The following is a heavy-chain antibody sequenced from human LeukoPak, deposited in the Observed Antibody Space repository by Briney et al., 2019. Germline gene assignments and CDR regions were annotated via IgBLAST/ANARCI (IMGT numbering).Heavy chain of an antibody. CDR2: INPNSGGT. Sequence: ASVKVSCKASGYTFTSYYMHWVRQAPGQGLEWMGWINPNSGGTNYAQKFQGRVTMTRDTSISTAYMELSRLRSDDTAVYYCARDPYYYDSSGYYNAFDIWGQGTMVTVSS. CDR3: ARDPYYYDSSGYYNAFDI. CDR1: GYTFTSYY. V-gene: IGHV1-2*02. J-gene: IGHJ3*02. D-gene: IGHD3-22*01.